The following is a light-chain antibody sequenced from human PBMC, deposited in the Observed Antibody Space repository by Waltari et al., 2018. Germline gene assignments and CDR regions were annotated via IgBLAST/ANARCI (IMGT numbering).Light chain of an antibody. Sequence: DIVVTQSPLSLPATPGEPASISCRSSQSLLHSNGYNYLDWYLQKPGQSPQLLIYLGSNRASGVPARFSGSGSGTDFTLKISRVEAEDIGVYYCMQSLRALWTFGQGTKVEIK. CDR3: MQSLRALWT. CDR2: LGS. V-gene: IGKV2-28*01. CDR1: QSLLHSNGYNY. J-gene: IGKJ1*01.